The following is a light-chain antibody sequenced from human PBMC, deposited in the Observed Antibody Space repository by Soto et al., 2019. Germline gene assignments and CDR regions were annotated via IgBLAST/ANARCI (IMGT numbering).Light chain of an antibody. Sequence: EIVLTQSPGTLSLPPGERATLSCRASQSVSSSYLAWYQQKPGQAPRLLIYGASSRATGIPDRFSGSGSGTDFTLTISRLEPEDFAVYYCQHLRTFGQGTKLEIK. V-gene: IGKV3-20*01. CDR1: QSVSSSY. CDR3: QHLRT. J-gene: IGKJ2*01. CDR2: GAS.